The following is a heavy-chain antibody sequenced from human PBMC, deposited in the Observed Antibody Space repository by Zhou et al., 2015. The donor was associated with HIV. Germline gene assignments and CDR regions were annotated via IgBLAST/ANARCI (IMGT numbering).Heavy chain of an antibody. Sequence: QVQLVQSGAEVKKPGSSVKVSCKASGGTFSSYAISWVRQAPGQGLEWMGGIIPIFGTANYAQKFQGRVTITADESTSTAYMELSSLRSEDTAVYYCARDLGPPRIVVVPAAAFDIWGQGTMVTVSS. D-gene: IGHD2-2*01. V-gene: IGHV1-69*01. CDR3: ARDLGPPRIVVVPAAAFDI. J-gene: IGHJ3*02. CDR2: IIPIFGTA. CDR1: GGTFSSYA.